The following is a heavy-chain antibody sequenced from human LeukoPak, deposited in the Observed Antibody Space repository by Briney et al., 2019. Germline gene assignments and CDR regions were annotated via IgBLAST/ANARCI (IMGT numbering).Heavy chain of an antibody. D-gene: IGHD3-22*01. Sequence: ASVTVSCKSSGYTFIYYGISWVRQAPGQGLEWMGWINTYNGNTNYAQKLQGRVAMTTDTSTSTAYMELRSLRSDDTAVYYCARDCDRSGYYCYWGQGTLVTVSS. V-gene: IGHV1-18*01. CDR3: ARDCDRSGYYCY. CDR1: GYTFIYYG. J-gene: IGHJ4*02. CDR2: INTYNGNT.